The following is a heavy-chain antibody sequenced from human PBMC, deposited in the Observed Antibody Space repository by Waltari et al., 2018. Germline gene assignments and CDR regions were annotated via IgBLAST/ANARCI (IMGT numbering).Heavy chain of an antibody. V-gene: IGHV4-38-2*02. CDR3: AVVLGSSTRQVDD. J-gene: IGHJ4*02. CDR2: IYHSGRT. CDR1: GYSISSGYS. D-gene: IGHD6-13*01. Sequence: QVQLLESGPGLVQPSETLSLTCTVSGYSISSGYSWGWIRQPPGKGLEWIGSIYHSGRTSHYPSRKSRVTISADTSKNQFSLKLGSRTGADTAVYYCAVVLGSSTRQVDDWGQATLVTVSS.